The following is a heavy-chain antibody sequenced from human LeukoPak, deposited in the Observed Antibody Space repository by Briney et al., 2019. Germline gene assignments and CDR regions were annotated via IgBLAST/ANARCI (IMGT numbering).Heavy chain of an antibody. CDR2: IYYSGGT. Sequence: PSETLSLTCTVSGGSSSGHYWSWIRQPPGKGLEWIGYIYYSGGTNYNPSLKSRVTISVGTSKNQFSLKLSSVTAADTAVYYCARVGDYYDSSGYYRGFDYWGQGTLVTVSS. J-gene: IGHJ4*02. D-gene: IGHD3-22*01. CDR3: ARVGDYYDSSGYYRGFDY. CDR1: GGSSSGHY. V-gene: IGHV4-59*11.